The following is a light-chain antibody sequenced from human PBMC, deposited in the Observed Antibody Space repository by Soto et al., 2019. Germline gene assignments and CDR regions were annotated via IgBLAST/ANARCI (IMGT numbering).Light chain of an antibody. Sequence: QSALTQPPSASGSPGQSVTISCTGTKNDVGFYDFVSWYQHHPGKAPRLIIYEVVQRPSGVPDRFSGSKSGNTASLTVSGLQAADEADYFCKSYDGSNTYVFGSGTKFTVL. CDR1: KNDVGFYDF. CDR2: EVV. J-gene: IGLJ1*01. CDR3: KSYDGSNTYV. V-gene: IGLV2-8*01.